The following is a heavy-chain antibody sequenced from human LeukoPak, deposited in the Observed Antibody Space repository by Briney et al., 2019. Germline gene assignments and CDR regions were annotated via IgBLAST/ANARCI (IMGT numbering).Heavy chain of an antibody. V-gene: IGHV4-4*07. CDR3: ASMEVAGTGRDY. J-gene: IGHJ4*02. D-gene: IGHD6-19*01. Sequence: SATLSLTCTVPGGSISSYYWSWIRQPAGKGLAWIGRIYTSRSPKYNPSLKSRVTMSVDTSKNQFSLKLSSVTAADTAVYYCASMEVAGTGRDYWGQGTLVTVSS. CDR2: IYTSRSP. CDR1: GGSISSYY.